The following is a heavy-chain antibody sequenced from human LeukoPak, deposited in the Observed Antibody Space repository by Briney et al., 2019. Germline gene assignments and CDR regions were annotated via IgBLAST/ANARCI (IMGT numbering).Heavy chain of an antibody. J-gene: IGHJ4*02. CDR1: GYSISSGYY. CDR2: IYHSGSA. V-gene: IGHV4-38-2*02. D-gene: IGHD6-13*01. CDR3: ARRPGIAAANDY. Sequence: SETLSLTCTVSGYSISSGYYWGWIRQPPGKGLEWIGSIYHSGSAYYNPSLKSRVTISVDTSKNQFSLKLSSVTAADTAVYYCARRPGIAAANDYWGQGTLVTVSS.